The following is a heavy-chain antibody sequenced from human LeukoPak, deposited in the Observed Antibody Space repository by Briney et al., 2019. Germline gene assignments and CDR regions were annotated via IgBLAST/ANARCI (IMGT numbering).Heavy chain of an antibody. Sequence: ASVKVSCKASGYTFTSYAMNWVRQAPGQGLEWMGWINTNTGNQTYAQGFTGRFVFSLDTSVSTAYLQISSLKAEDTAVYYCARDGYSSGWYFFTQPYWFDPWGQGTLVTVSS. V-gene: IGHV7-4-1*02. J-gene: IGHJ5*02. CDR1: GYTFTSYA. CDR3: ARDGYSSGWYFFTQPYWFDP. CDR2: INTNTGNQ. D-gene: IGHD6-19*01.